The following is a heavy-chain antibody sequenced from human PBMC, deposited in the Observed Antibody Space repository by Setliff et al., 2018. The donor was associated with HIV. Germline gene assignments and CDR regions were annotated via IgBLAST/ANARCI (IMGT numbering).Heavy chain of an antibody. CDR1: GDTFSTHT. CDR3: AASYGSGVAPFDN. J-gene: IGHJ4*02. CDR2: TIPIFSMS. D-gene: IGHD3-10*01. Sequence: SVKVSCKASGDTFSTHTIHWLRQAPGQGPEWMGRTIPIFSMSNAALNFQGRLMITADKSSNTAYMSLTKLTFEDTAMYYCAASYGSGVAPFDNWGQGTLVTVSS. V-gene: IGHV1-69*02.